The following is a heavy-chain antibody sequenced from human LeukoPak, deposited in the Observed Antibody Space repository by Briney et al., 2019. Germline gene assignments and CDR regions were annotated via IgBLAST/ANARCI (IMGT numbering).Heavy chain of an antibody. Sequence: QPGRSLRLSCAASGFTFDDYAMHWVRQAPGKGLEWVSGISWNSGSIGYADSVKGQFTISRDNAKNSLYLQMNSLRAEDTALYYCAKALTGALPKDAFDIWGQGTMVTVSS. J-gene: IGHJ3*02. V-gene: IGHV3-9*01. D-gene: IGHD1-14*01. CDR2: ISWNSGSI. CDR1: GFTFDDYA. CDR3: AKALTGALPKDAFDI.